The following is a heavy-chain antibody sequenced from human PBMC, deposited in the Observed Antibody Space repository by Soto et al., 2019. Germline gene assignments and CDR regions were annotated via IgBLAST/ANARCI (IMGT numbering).Heavy chain of an antibody. D-gene: IGHD1-20*01. CDR1: GGSISSYY. CDR2: IYYGGIT. Sequence: QVQLQESGPGLVKPSETLSLTCTVSGGSISSYYWSWIRQPPGKGLEWIGYIYYGGITNYNPSLKSRVTISVDTSKNQFSLKLSSVTAADTAVYYCARYKSNYYYGMDVWGQGTTVTVSS. J-gene: IGHJ6*02. V-gene: IGHV4-59*01. CDR3: ARYKSNYYYGMDV.